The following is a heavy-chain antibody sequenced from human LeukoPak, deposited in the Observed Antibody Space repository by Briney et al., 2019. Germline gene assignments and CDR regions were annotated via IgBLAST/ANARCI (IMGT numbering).Heavy chain of an antibody. D-gene: IGHD5-24*01. Sequence: GASVKVSCTASGGTFSSYAISWVRQAPGQGLEWMGGIIPIFGTANYAQKFQGRVTIARDKSASTVHMELSSLRSEDTAVYYCARGDDPDYWGQGTLVTVSS. V-gene: IGHV1-69*05. CDR1: GGTFSSYA. J-gene: IGHJ4*02. CDR3: ARGDDPDY. CDR2: IIPIFGTA.